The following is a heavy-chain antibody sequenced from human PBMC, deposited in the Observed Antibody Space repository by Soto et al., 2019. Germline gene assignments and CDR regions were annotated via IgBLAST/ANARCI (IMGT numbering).Heavy chain of an antibody. J-gene: IGHJ4*02. CDR2: IYYSGST. CDR3: ARGNGAARHVY. Sequence: PSETLSLTCTVSGGSISSYYWSWIRQPPGKGLEWIGYIYYSGSTNYNPSLKSRVTISVDTSKNQFSLKLSSVTAADTAVYYCARGNGAARHVYWGQGTLDTVSS. CDR1: GGSISSYY. V-gene: IGHV4-59*01. D-gene: IGHD6-6*01.